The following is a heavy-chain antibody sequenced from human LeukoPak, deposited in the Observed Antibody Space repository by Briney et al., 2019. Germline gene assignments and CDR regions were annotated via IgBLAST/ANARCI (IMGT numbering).Heavy chain of an antibody. V-gene: IGHV4-59*08. CDR3: ARQPYMLGAYYFDY. D-gene: IGHD1-26*01. Sequence: KPSETLSLTCTVSGGSMSSYYWGWIRQPPGKGLEWIGYIFHTGNTNYNPSLKSRVTLSADTSKNQFSLKLGSVTAADTAVYYCARQPYMLGAYYFDYWGQGTLVTVSS. J-gene: IGHJ4*02. CDR1: GGSMSSYY. CDR2: IFHTGNT.